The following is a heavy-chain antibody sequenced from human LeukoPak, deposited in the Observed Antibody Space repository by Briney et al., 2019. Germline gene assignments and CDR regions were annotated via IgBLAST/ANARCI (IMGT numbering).Heavy chain of an antibody. CDR3: ARHSGYYKSDDY. J-gene: IGHJ4*02. Sequence: PGGSLRLSCAASGFTFSSYEMNWVRQAPGKGLEWVSYISSSGSTIYYADSAKGRFTISRDNAKNSLYLQMNSLRAEDTAVYYCARHSGYYKSDDYWGQGTLVTVSS. D-gene: IGHD3-22*01. CDR2: ISSSGSTI. CDR1: GFTFSSYE. V-gene: IGHV3-48*03.